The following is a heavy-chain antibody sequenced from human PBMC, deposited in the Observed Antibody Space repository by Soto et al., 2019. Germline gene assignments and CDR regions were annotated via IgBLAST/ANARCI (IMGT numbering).Heavy chain of an antibody. CDR2: IIPIFGTA. J-gene: IGHJ5*02. V-gene: IGHV1-69*13. D-gene: IGHD2-15*01. Sequence: ASVKVSCKASGGTFSSYAISWVRQAPGQGLEWMGGIIPIFGTANYAQKFQGRVTITADESTSTAYMELNSLRAEDTAVYYCARDQCSGGSCYSNHPRYNWFDPWGQGTLVTVSS. CDR1: GGTFSSYA. CDR3: ARDQCSGGSCYSNHPRYNWFDP.